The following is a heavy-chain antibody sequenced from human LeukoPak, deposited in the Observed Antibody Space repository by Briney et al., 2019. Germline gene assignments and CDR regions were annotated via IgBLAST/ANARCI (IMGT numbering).Heavy chain of an antibody. CDR1: GGSISSGSYY. Sequence: PSETLSLTCTVSGGSISSGSYYWSWIRQPAGKGLEWIGRIYTSGSTNYNPSLKSRVTISVDTSKNQFSLKLSSVTAADTAVYYCARDNKEWELLPLYYYYYMDVWGKGTTVTVSS. D-gene: IGHD1-26*01. V-gene: IGHV4-61*02. CDR3: ARDNKEWELLPLYYYYYMDV. J-gene: IGHJ6*03. CDR2: IYTSGST.